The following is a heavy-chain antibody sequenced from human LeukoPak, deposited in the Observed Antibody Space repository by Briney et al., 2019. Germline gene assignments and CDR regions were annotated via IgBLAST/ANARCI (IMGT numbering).Heavy chain of an antibody. J-gene: IGHJ4*02. CDR3: ARDPSVGGFSGSELDF. Sequence: PGGSLRLSCAGSGFTFSQYFMHWVRQAPGKGLEYLSVISYNGEQTCYSKSVKGRFTISRDNSKNMLYLQMGSLRPEDTAVYFCARDPSVGGFSGSELDFWGQGTLVTVSS. V-gene: IGHV3-64*01. CDR1: GFTFSQYF. CDR2: ISYNGEQT. D-gene: IGHD3-22*01.